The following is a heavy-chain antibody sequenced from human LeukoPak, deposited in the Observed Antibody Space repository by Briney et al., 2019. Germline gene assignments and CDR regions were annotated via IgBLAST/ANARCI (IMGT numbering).Heavy chain of an antibody. J-gene: IGHJ6*02. CDR1: GFTFSSYA. Sequence: PGGSLRLSCAASGFTFSSYAMHWVRQAPGKGLEWVAVISYDGSNKYYADSVKGRFTISRDNSKNTLYLQMNSLRAEDTAVYYCARGCPAERVRGVYYYYGMDVWGQGTTVTVSS. CDR2: ISYDGSNK. V-gene: IGHV3-30*04. CDR3: ARGCPAERVRGVYYYYGMDV. D-gene: IGHD3-10*01.